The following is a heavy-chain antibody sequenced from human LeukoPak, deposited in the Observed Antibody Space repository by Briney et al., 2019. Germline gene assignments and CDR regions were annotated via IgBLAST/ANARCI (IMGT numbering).Heavy chain of an antibody. CDR2: MSFDGDSE. J-gene: IGHJ6*03. CDR1: GFTFSTYP. CDR3: AGGQAYYFYYYMDV. V-gene: IGHV3-30-3*01. D-gene: IGHD2-15*01. Sequence: GGSLRLSCAASGFTFSTYPMHWVRQAPGKGLEWVAVMSFDGDSEYYSDSVKGRFTISRDNAKKSLYLQMNSLRAEDTAVYYCAGGQAYYFYYYMDVWGKGTTVAVSS.